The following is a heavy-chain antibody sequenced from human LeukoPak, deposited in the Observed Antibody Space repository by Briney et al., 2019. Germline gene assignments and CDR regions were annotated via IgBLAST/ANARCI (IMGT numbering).Heavy chain of an antibody. J-gene: IGHJ4*02. Sequence: GGSLRLSCAASGFTFSSYAMHWVRQAPGKGLEWVAVISYDGNNKYHADSVKGRFTISRDNSKNTLYLQMKSLRAEDTAVYYCASGVNSGWFFDYWGQGTLVTVSS. D-gene: IGHD6-19*01. V-gene: IGHV3-30-3*01. CDR2: ISYDGNNK. CDR1: GFTFSSYA. CDR3: ASGVNSGWFFDY.